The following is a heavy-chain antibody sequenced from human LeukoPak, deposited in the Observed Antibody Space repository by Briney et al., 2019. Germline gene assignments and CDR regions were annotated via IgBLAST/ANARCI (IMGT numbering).Heavy chain of an antibody. Sequence: SETLSLTCTVSGGSISSGGYYWSWIRQHPGKGLEWIGYIYYSGSTYYNPSLKSRVTISVDTSKNQFSLKLSSVTAADTAVYYCARVQGPLWAMDVWGKGTTVTVSS. D-gene: IGHD3-16*01. CDR3: ARVQGPLWAMDV. CDR1: GGSISSGGYY. J-gene: IGHJ6*03. CDR2: IYYSGST. V-gene: IGHV4-31*03.